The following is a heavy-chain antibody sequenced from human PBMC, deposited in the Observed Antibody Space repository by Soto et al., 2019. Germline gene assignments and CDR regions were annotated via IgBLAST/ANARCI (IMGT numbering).Heavy chain of an antibody. Sequence: VKVSCKASGSGFISSGIQWVRQAHGQRLEWIGWIVVASGRTNYAQNFRGRVAITRDTSTATAYIELTGLTSEDTAVYFCSADRPDIGVGWWVWGQGTAVTVSS. CDR3: SADRPDIGVGWWV. J-gene: IGHJ6*02. CDR1: GSGFISSG. CDR2: IVVASGRT. D-gene: IGHD2-15*01. V-gene: IGHV1-58*02.